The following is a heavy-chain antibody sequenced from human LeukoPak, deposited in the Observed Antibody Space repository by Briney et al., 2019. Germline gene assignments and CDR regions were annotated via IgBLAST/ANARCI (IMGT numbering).Heavy chain of an antibody. CDR3: ARVPSSSYDSSGYYPFKNYYYYMDV. J-gene: IGHJ6*03. Sequence: SETLSLTCTVSGGSISSYYWSWIRQPPGKGLEWIGYIYYSGSTNYNPSLKSRVTISVDTSKNQFSLKLSSVTAADTAVYYCARVPSSSYDSSGYYPFKNYYYYMDVWGKGTTVTISS. CDR1: GGSISSYY. D-gene: IGHD3-22*01. CDR2: IYYSGST. V-gene: IGHV4-59*01.